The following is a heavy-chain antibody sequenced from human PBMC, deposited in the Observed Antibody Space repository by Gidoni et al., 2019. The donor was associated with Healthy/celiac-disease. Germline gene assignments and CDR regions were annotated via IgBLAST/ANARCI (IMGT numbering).Heavy chain of an antibody. Sequence: QVQLVQSGAEVKKPGASVKVSCKASGYTFTSYAMHWVRQAPGQRLEWMGWINAGNGNTKYSQKFQGRVTITRDTSASTVYMELSSLRSEDTAVYYCARGAPNYYDSSGYYYFLFGRGQGTLVTVSS. V-gene: IGHV1-3*01. CDR2: INAGNGNT. CDR1: GYTFTSYA. J-gene: IGHJ4*02. D-gene: IGHD3-22*01. CDR3: ARGAPNYYDSSGYYYFLFG.